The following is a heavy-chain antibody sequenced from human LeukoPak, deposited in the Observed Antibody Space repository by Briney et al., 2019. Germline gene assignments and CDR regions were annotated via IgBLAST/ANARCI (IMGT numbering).Heavy chain of an antibody. CDR3: ARDLVQLERHLDY. V-gene: IGHV1-18*01. J-gene: IGHJ4*02. D-gene: IGHD1-1*01. CDR1: GYTFTTYG. Sequence: ASVKVSCKTSGYTFTTYGTSWVRQAPGQGLEGMGGISTSNGNTNYAQKLQGRVTMTTDTSTSTAFMELRSLRSDDTAVYYCARDLVQLERHLDYWGQGTLVTVSS. CDR2: ISTSNGNT.